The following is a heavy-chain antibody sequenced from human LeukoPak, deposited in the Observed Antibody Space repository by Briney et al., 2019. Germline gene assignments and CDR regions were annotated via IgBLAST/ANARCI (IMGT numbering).Heavy chain of an antibody. Sequence: ASVKVSCKASGYTFTSYGISWVRQATGQGLEWMGWMNPNSGNTGYAQKFQGRVTMTRNTSISTAYMELSSLRSEDTAVYYCARGPYRGTIFGVVIGPFDYWGQGTLVTVSS. J-gene: IGHJ4*02. CDR3: ARGPYRGTIFGVVIGPFDY. V-gene: IGHV1-8*02. CDR2: MNPNSGNT. CDR1: GYTFTSYG. D-gene: IGHD3-3*01.